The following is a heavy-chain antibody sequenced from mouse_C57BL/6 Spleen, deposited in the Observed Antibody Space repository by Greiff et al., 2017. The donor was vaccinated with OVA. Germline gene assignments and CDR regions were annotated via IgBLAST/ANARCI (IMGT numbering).Heavy chain of an antibody. CDR3: TTEGPAWFAY. V-gene: IGHV14-1*01. CDR1: GFNIKDYY. D-gene: IGHD3-3*01. J-gene: IGHJ3*01. CDR2: IGPADGAT. Sequence: EVPGVESGAALVRPGASVKLSCTASGFNIKDYYMHWVKQRPEQGLEWIGRIGPADGATEYAPQFPGKATLTADTASNTAYLQLSSLTSEETAGYDCTTEGPAWFAYWGQGTLVTGAA.